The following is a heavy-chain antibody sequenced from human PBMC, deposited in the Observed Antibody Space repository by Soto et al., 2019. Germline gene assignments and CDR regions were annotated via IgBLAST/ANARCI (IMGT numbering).Heavy chain of an antibody. CDR1: GYTLSELS. CDR3: TRDHYDSSGYYRFDY. J-gene: IGHJ4*02. D-gene: IGHD3-22*01. Sequence: ASVKVSCKVSGYTLSELSMHWVRQAPGKGLERMGRFDPEDGQTIYAQKFQGRVTMTGDTSADTAYMELSSLRSEDTAIYYCTRDHYDSSGYYRFDYWGQGTPVTVSS. CDR2: FDPEDGQT. V-gene: IGHV1-24*01.